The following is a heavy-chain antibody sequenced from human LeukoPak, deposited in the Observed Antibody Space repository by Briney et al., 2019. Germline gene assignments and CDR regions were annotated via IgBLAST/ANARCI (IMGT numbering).Heavy chain of an antibody. V-gene: IGHV4-4*07. Sequence: SETLPLTCTVSGGSISGYYWSWIRQSAGKGLEWIGRIYTSGSTNNNPSLKSRVTMSVDTSSNQLSLKLSSVTAADTAIYYCARHATNIYGPFDYWGQGTLVTVSS. J-gene: IGHJ4*02. CDR2: IYTSGST. D-gene: IGHD3-10*01. CDR1: GGSISGYY. CDR3: ARHATNIYGPFDY.